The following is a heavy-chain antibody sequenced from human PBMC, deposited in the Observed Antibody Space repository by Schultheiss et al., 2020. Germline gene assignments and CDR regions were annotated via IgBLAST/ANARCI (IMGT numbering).Heavy chain of an antibody. CDR3: ARDGIAVAGTGMDV. V-gene: IGHV3-30*04. D-gene: IGHD6-19*01. J-gene: IGHJ6*02. Sequence: GESLKISCAASGFTFSSYAMHWVRQAPGKGLEWVAVISYDGSNKYYADSVKGRFTISRDNSKNTLYLQMNSLRAEDTAVYYCARDGIAVAGTGMDVWGQGTTVTVSS. CDR1: GFTFSSYA. CDR2: ISYDGSNK.